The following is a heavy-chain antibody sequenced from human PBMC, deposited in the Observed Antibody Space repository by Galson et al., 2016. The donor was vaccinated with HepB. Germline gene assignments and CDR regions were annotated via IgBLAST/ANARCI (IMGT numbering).Heavy chain of an antibody. CDR2: ITGSGGNT. CDR1: GFTFSNYA. Sequence: SLRLSCAASGFTFSNYAMTWVRQAPGKGLEWVSVITGSGGNTYQADSVKGRFTISRDNSNNTLYLHMNSLRTEDTAVYFCAKDSGNSAGSYDHWGQGTLVTVSS. V-gene: IGHV3-23*01. J-gene: IGHJ4*02. CDR3: AKDSGNSAGSYDH. D-gene: IGHD4-23*01.